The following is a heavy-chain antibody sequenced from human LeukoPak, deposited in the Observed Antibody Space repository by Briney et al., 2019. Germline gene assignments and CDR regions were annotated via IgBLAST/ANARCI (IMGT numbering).Heavy chain of an antibody. Sequence: SETLSLTCTVSGGSIRSYYWSWIRQSPGKGLECIGYIYYSGSTIYNPSLRRRVNISVDVSKNQFSLNLTSVTAADTAVYYCARRRNWNSPYYFDYWGQGTLVTVSS. CDR2: IYYSGST. CDR1: GGSIRSYY. V-gene: IGHV4-59*08. J-gene: IGHJ4*02. D-gene: IGHD1-7*01. CDR3: ARRRNWNSPYYFDY.